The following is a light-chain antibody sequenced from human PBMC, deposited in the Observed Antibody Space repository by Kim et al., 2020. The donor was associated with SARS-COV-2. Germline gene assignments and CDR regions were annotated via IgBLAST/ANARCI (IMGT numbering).Light chain of an antibody. V-gene: IGLV7-46*01. CDR1: TGPVTSNHY. J-gene: IGLJ3*02. CDR3: LLSYSGAWV. CDR2: DTS. Sequence: PGGTVTPPLGSSTGPVTSNHYPYWFHQRPGQAPRTLISDTSNKHSWTPARFSGSLLGDKAALTLSGAQPEDEAEYYCLLSYSGAWVFGGGTQLTVL.